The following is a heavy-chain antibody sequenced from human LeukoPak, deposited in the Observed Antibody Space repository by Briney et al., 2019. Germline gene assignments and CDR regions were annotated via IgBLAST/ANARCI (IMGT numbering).Heavy chain of an antibody. V-gene: IGHV4-34*01. Sequence: PSETLSLTCAVYGGSFSGYYWSWIRQPPGKGLEWIGEINHSGSTNYNPSLKSRVTISVDTSKNQFSLKLSSVTAADTAVYYCARETQQLGTNWFDPWGQGTLVTVSS. J-gene: IGHJ5*02. CDR1: GGSFSGYY. CDR3: ARETQQLGTNWFDP. D-gene: IGHD6-13*01. CDR2: INHSGST.